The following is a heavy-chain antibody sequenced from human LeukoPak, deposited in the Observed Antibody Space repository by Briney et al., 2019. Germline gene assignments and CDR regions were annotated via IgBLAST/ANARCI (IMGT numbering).Heavy chain of an antibody. CDR3: ARDAGGRTQREGWFDP. CDR2: ISSGGMWI. V-gene: IGHV3-21*01. J-gene: IGHJ5*02. D-gene: IGHD1-26*01. Sequence: GSLRLSCAASGFTCSSYSMNWVGQAPGKGLEWVSSISSGGMWIYYADSLKGRFTISRDNAKNSLYLKTKSLRVEDTAVYYCARDAGGRTQREGWFDPWGQGTLVTVSS. CDR1: GFTCSSYS.